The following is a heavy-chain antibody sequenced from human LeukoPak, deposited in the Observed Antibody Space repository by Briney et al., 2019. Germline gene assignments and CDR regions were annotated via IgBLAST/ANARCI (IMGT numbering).Heavy chain of an antibody. J-gene: IGHJ4*02. CDR1: GGSISSSSYY. Sequence: SETLSLTCTVSGGSISSSSYYWGWIRQPPGKGLEWIGSIYYSGSTYYNPSLKSRVTISVDTSKNQFSLKLSSVTAADTAAYYCARHGFYYFDYWGQGTLVTVSS. D-gene: IGHD5-12*01. V-gene: IGHV4-39*01. CDR3: ARHGFYYFDY. CDR2: IYYSGST.